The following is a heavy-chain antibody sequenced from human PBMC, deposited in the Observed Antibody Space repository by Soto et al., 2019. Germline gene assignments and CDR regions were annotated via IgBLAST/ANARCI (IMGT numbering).Heavy chain of an antibody. CDR3: AKAPAMVVVAATPSPGFDY. J-gene: IGHJ4*02. Sequence: QVQLVESGGGVVQPGRSLRLSCAASGFTFSSYGMQWVRQAPGKGLEWVAVISYDGSNKYYADSVKGRFTISRDNSKNTLYLQMNSLRAEDTAVYYCAKAPAMVVVAATPSPGFDYWGQGTLVTVSS. CDR1: GFTFSSYG. D-gene: IGHD2-15*01. V-gene: IGHV3-30*18. CDR2: ISYDGSNK.